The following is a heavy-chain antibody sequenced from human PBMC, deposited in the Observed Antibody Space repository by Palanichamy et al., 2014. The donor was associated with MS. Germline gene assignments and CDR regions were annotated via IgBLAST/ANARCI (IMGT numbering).Heavy chain of an antibody. D-gene: IGHD3-16*01. V-gene: IGHV4-59*01. J-gene: IGHJ4*02. CDR3: ARGGPSSKYFDY. Sequence: QVQLQESGPGLVKPSETLSLTCTVSGGSISSDYWSWIRQPPGKGLEWIGYIYNSGSTNYNSSLQSRVTMSLDTSKNQFSLKLSSVTAADTAAHYCARGGPSSKYFDYWGQGTLVTVSS. CDR2: IYNSGST. CDR1: GGSISSDY.